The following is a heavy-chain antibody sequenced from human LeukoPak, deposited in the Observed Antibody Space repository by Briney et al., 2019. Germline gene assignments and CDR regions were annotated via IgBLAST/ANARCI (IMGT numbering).Heavy chain of an antibody. CDR3: ARIEGRGPLPHVDY. D-gene: IGHD3-10*01. CDR1: GYSISSGYY. CDR2: LYHSGST. V-gene: IGHV4-38-2*02. J-gene: IGHJ4*02. Sequence: PSETLSLTCSVSGYSISSGYYWGWIRQAPGKGLEWIGNLYHSGSTYYNPSLKSRVSISVDTSKNQFSLKLSSVTAADTAVYYCARIEGRGPLPHVDYWGQGTLVTVSS.